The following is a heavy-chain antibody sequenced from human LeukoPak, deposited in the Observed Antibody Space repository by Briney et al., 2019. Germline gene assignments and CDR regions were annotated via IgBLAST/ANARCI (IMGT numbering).Heavy chain of an antibody. J-gene: IGHJ4*02. CDR1: GYTFTGYY. D-gene: IGHD6-19*01. CDR3: ARRIAVAGTYYFDY. CDR2: INPNSGGT. V-gene: IGHV1-2*04. Sequence: GASVKVSCKASGYTFTGYYVHWVRQAPGQGLEWMGWINPNSGGTNYAQKFQGWVTMTRDTSISTAYMELSRLRSDDTAVYYCARRIAVAGTYYFDYWGQGTLVTVSS.